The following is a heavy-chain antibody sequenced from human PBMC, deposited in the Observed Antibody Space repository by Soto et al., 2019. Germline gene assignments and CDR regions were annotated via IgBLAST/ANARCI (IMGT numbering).Heavy chain of an antibody. J-gene: IGHJ5*02. CDR2: IYWDDDK. D-gene: IGHD3-22*01. Sequence: SGPTRVNPTQTLTLTCTFSGFSLITSGLGVGWIRQPPGKALEWLALIYWDDDKRYSPSLKSRLTITKDTSKNQVVLTMTNMDPVDTATYYCAHSLIGYYYDSSGSNWFDPWGQGTLVTVSS. CDR1: GFSLITSGLG. CDR3: AHSLIGYYYDSSGSNWFDP. V-gene: IGHV2-5*02.